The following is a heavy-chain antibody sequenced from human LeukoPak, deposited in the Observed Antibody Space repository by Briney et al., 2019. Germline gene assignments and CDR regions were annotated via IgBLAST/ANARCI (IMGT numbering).Heavy chain of an antibody. Sequence: SETLSLTCTVSGGSVSSYYWNWIRQPPGKGLEWIGYIYYSGSTNYNPSLKSRVTISVDTSKSQFSLKLSSVTAADTAVYYCARSLYYYGSDSFDIWGQGTMVTVSS. J-gene: IGHJ3*02. CDR3: ARSLYYYGSDSFDI. CDR2: IYYSGST. CDR1: GGSVSSYY. V-gene: IGHV4-59*02. D-gene: IGHD3-10*01.